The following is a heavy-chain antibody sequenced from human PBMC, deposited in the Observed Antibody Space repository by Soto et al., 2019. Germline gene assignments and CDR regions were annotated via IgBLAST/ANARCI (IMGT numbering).Heavy chain of an antibody. V-gene: IGHV1-69*01. J-gene: IGHJ5*02. CDR2: IIPIFGTA. Sequence: QVQLAQSGAEVKKPGSSVKVSCKASGGTFSSYAISWVRQAPGQGLEWMGGIIPIFGTANYAQKFQGRVTITADESTSTAYMELSSLRSEDTAVYYCARDSYYYDSSGYTRFDPWGQGTLVTVSS. CDR3: ARDSYYYDSSGYTRFDP. D-gene: IGHD3-22*01. CDR1: GGTFSSYA.